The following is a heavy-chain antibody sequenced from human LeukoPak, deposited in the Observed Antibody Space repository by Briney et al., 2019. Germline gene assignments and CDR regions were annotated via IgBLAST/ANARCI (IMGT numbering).Heavy chain of an antibody. D-gene: IGHD3-10*01. J-gene: IGHJ4*02. Sequence: GASVKVSCKASGGTVSSYVISWVRQAPGQGLEWMGIINPSGGSTSYVQKFQGRVTMTRDTSTSTVYMELSSLRSEDTAVYYCETFYGSGSRTFDYWGQGTLVTVSS. CDR1: GGTVSSYV. V-gene: IGHV1-46*01. CDR3: ETFYGSGSRTFDY. CDR2: INPSGGST.